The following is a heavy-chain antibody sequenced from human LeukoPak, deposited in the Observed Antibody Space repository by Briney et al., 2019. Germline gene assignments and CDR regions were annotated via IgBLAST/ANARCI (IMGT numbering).Heavy chain of an antibody. CDR3: AREGDSSGWANDAFDI. CDR2: INAGNGNT. V-gene: IGHV1-3*03. J-gene: IGHJ3*02. D-gene: IGHD6-19*01. Sequence: ASVKVSCKASGYTFTSYDINWVRQAPGQRLEWMGWINAGNGNTKYSQEFQGRVTITRDTSASTAYMELSSLRSEDMAVYYCAREGDSSGWANDAFDIWGQGTMVTVSS. CDR1: GYTFTSYD.